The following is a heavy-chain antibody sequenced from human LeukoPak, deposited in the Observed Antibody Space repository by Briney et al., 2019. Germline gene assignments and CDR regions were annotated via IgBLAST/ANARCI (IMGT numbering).Heavy chain of an antibody. D-gene: IGHD2/OR15-2a*01. J-gene: IGHJ4*02. Sequence: GKSLRLSCAASGFTFSSYNMHWVRQAPGKGLEWVAFIRYDGSDKYYADSVKGRFTISRDNAENTLYLEMNSLRAEDTAVYYCAKDKKILPDYWGQGTLVTVSS. V-gene: IGHV3-30*02. CDR3: AKDKKILPDY. CDR1: GFTFSSYN. CDR2: IRYDGSDK.